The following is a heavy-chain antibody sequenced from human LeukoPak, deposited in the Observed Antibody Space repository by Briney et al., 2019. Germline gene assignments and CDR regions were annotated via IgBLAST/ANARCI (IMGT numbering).Heavy chain of an antibody. V-gene: IGHV3-30*03. Sequence: GSLRLSCAASGFTFSSYGMHWVRQAPGKGLEWVAVISYDGSNKYYADSVKGRFTISRDNSKNTLYLQMNSLRAEDTAVYYCAPPPHLIAAAANFQHWGQGTLVTVSS. J-gene: IGHJ1*01. D-gene: IGHD6-13*01. CDR1: GFTFSSYG. CDR3: APPPHLIAAAANFQH. CDR2: ISYDGSNK.